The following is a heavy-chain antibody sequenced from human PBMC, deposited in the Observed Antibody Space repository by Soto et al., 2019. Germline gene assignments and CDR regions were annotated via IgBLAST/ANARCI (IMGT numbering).Heavy chain of an antibody. J-gene: IGHJ4*02. V-gene: IGHV4-59*01. CDR1: GGSISSYY. CDR3: ARGTFGVVKD. D-gene: IGHD3-3*01. CDR2: MYYSGST. Sequence: QVQLQESGPGLVKPSETLSLTCTVSGGSISSYYWSWIRQPPGQGLEWIGYMYYSGSTNYNPSLKSLVTISIDTSRNQFSLRLSSVTAADTAVYYCARGTFGVVKDRGQGTLVTVSS.